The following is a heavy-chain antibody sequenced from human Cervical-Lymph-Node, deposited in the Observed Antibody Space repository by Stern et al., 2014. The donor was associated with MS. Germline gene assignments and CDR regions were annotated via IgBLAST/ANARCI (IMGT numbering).Heavy chain of an antibody. J-gene: IGHJ4*02. CDR1: GFSLTTSGMS. CDR2: IDWDDDK. CDR3: ARGALRWGYFDY. Sequence: ESGPALVKPTQTLTLTCTFSGFSLTTSGMSVTWIRQPPGKALEWLARIDWDDDKYYRTSLKTRLTISKDTPKNQVALTVTNMDPVDTATYYCARGALRWGYFDYWGQGILVTVSS. V-gene: IGHV2-70*11. D-gene: IGHD2-2*01.